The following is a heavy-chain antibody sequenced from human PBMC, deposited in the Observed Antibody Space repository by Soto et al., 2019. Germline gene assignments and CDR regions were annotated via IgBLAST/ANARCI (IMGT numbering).Heavy chain of an antibody. V-gene: IGHV4-59*02. Sequence: QVQLQESGPGLVKPSETLSLTCTVSGGSVSSYYWSWIRQPPGKGLEWIGYVYYRGSTNYNPSLKSRVTMSVDMSMNQFSLNLTSVTVADTAVYYCARDPRYTGYDFGVDYWGQGTLVTVSS. D-gene: IGHD5-12*01. J-gene: IGHJ4*02. CDR1: GGSVSSYY. CDR2: VYYRGST. CDR3: ARDPRYTGYDFGVDY.